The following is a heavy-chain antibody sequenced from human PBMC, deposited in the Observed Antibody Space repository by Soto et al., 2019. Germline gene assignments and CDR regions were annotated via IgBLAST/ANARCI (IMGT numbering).Heavy chain of an antibody. CDR2: ISYDSTRT. Sequence: QVQLVESGGGVVQPGRSLRLSCAASGFTFNSYGMHWVRQGPGNGLEWVAFISYDSTRTYYADSVKGRFTLSRDNSTSALYIQMNSLTGEETAVYYCARTRRAGSDFHYYSLDVWRQGTTVTVSS. V-gene: IGHV3-30*03. D-gene: IGHD4-17*01. CDR3: ARTRRAGSDFHYYSLDV. CDR1: GFTFNSYG. J-gene: IGHJ6*03.